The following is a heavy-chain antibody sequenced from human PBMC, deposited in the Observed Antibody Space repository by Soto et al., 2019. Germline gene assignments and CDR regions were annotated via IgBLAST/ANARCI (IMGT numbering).Heavy chain of an antibody. D-gene: IGHD1-20*01. CDR1: GGSISSYY. Sequence: SETLSLTCTVSGGSISSYYWIWIRQPPGKGLEWIGYIYYSGSTNYNPSLKSRVTISVDTSKNQFSLKLSSVTAADTAVYYCARGNNWNRLYYFDYWGQGTLVTVSS. V-gene: IGHV4-59*01. CDR2: IYYSGST. J-gene: IGHJ4*02. CDR3: ARGNNWNRLYYFDY.